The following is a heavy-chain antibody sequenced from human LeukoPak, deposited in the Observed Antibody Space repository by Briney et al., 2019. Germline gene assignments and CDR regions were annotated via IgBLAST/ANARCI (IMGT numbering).Heavy chain of an antibody. Sequence: SETLSLTCAVYGGSFSGYYWSWIRQPPGKGLEWIGGINHSGSTNHNPSLKSRVTISVDTSKNQFSLKLSSVTAADTAVYYCARGQVINTVTKNDYWGQGTLVTVSS. CDR2: INHSGST. J-gene: IGHJ4*02. CDR3: ARGQVINTVTKNDY. V-gene: IGHV4-34*01. CDR1: GGSFSGYY. D-gene: IGHD4-11*01.